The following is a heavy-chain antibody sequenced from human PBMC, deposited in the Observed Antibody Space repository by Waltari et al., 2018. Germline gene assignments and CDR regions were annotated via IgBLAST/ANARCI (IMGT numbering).Heavy chain of an antibody. J-gene: IGHJ4*02. CDR2: IYTSGST. Sequence: QVQLQESGPGLVKPSQTLSLTCTVSGGSISSGSYYWSWIRQPAGKGLEWIGRIYTSGSTNYNPSLKSRVTISVDTSKNQFSLKLSSVTAADTAVYYCARGSYATFWGQGTLVTVSS. CDR3: ARGSYATF. CDR1: GGSISSGSYY. D-gene: IGHD1-26*01. V-gene: IGHV4-61*02.